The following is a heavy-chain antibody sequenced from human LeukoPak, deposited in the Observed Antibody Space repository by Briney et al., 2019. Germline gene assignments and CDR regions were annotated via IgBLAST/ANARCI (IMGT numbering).Heavy chain of an antibody. CDR3: ARDYRKRHYYDSSGPFDY. CDR2: INPSSGST. D-gene: IGHD3-22*01. CDR1: GYTFTSYY. J-gene: IGHJ4*02. V-gene: IGHV1-46*01. Sequence: GASVKVSCKASGYTFTSYYMHWVRQAPGQGLEWMGIINPSSGSTSYAQKFQGRVTMTRDTSTSTVYMELSSLRSEDTAVYYCARDYRKRHYYDSSGPFDYWGQGTLVTVSS.